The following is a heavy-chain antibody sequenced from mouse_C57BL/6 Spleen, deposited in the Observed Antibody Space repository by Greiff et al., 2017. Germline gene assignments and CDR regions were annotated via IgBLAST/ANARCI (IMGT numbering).Heavy chain of an antibody. CDR1: GYTFTSYW. CDR3: AREGNNGDAMEG. J-gene: IGHJ4*01. V-gene: IGHV1-52*01. D-gene: IGHD4-1*01. Sequence: VQLQQPGAELVRPGSSVKLSCKASGYTFTSYWMHWVKRRPIQGLEWIGNIDPSDSETHYNQKFKDKATLTEDKSSSTAYMQLSSLTSEDSAVYCCAREGNNGDAMEGWGQGTSVTVS. CDR2: IDPSDSET.